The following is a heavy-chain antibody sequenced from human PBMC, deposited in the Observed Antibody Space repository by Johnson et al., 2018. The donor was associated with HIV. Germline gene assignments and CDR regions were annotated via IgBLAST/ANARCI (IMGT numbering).Heavy chain of an antibody. CDR3: AKDKWGGHNLHAIDI. J-gene: IGHJ3*02. CDR1: GFTFDDYT. CDR2: ISWDGGST. Sequence: VQLVESGGVVVQPGGSLRLSCAASGFTFDDYTMHWVRQAPGKGLEWVSLISWDGGSTYYADSVKGRFTISRDNSKNTLYLQMNSLRPEDTALYYCAKDKWGGHNLHAIDIWGQGTMVTVSS. V-gene: IGHV3-43*01. D-gene: IGHD5-24*01.